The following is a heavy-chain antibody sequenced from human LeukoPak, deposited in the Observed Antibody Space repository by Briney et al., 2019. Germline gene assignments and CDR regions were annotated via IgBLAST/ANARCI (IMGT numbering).Heavy chain of an antibody. V-gene: IGHV3-33*06. CDR1: GFTFRSYW. CDR2: IWYDGSNK. J-gene: IGHJ4*02. CDR3: AKDLDIVVVPAAMDY. Sequence: PGGSLRLSCAASGFTFRSYWMAWVRQAPGKGLEWVAVIWYDGSNKYYADSVKGRFTISRDNSKNTLYLQMNSLRAEDTAVYYCAKDLDIVVVPAAMDYWGQGTLVTVSS. D-gene: IGHD2-2*01.